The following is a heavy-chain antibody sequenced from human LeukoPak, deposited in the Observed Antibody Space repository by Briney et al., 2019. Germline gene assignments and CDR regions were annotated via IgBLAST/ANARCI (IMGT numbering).Heavy chain of an antibody. CDR2: IYTSGST. CDR1: GGSISSYC. J-gene: IGHJ6*03. V-gene: IGHV4-4*07. D-gene: IGHD3-10*01. CDR3: ASLRGAGYYYMDV. Sequence: SETLSLTCTVSGGSISSYCWSWVRQPAGKGLEWIGRIYTSGSTNYNPSLKSRATMSVDTSKNQFSLKLSSVTAADTAVYYCASLRGAGYYYMDVWGKGTTVTVSS.